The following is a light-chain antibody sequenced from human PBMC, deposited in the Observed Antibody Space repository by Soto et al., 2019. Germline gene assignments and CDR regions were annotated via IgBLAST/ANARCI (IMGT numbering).Light chain of an antibody. CDR3: SSFTSNRIYV. CDR1: HNDIGTYDY. J-gene: IGLJ1*01. V-gene: IGLV2-14*03. CDR2: GVT. Sequence: QSVLTQPTSVSGSPGQSSTISCTGNHNDIGTYDYVSWYQQHPGRAPRLLIHGVTTRPSGISGRFSASKSGLTASLTISGLQPEDGADYYCSSFTSNRIYVFGPGTKVTVL.